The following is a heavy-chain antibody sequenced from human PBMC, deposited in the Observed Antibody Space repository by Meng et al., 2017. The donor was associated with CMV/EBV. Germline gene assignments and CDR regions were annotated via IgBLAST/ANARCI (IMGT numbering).Heavy chain of an antibody. D-gene: IGHD3-3*01. V-gene: IGHV3-23*03. CDR1: GFTFSSYA. CDR3: AKGKRSLEWLFDY. CDR2: IYSGGSST. J-gene: IGHJ4*02. Sequence: GESLKISCAASGFTFSSYAMSWVRQAPGKGLEWVSVIYSGGSSTYYADSVKGRFTISRDNSKNTLYLQLNSLRAEDTAVYYCAKGKRSLEWLFDYWGQGTLVTVSS.